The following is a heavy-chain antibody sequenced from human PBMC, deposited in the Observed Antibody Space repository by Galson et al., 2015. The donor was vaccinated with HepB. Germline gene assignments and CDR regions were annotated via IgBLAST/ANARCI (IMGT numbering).Heavy chain of an antibody. CDR2: ITSSGAYR. D-gene: IGHD2-15*01. CDR1: GFSCTRYA. Sequence: SLRLSCAASGFSCTRYAMTWVRQAPGKGLEGVSSITSSGAYRYYPDSVKGRFTVPRDNSKKSLLLQLNSLRAEDTAMYFCAKDGIMVANNPYHFHYWGQGTLVTVSS. V-gene: IGHV3-23*01. CDR3: AKDGIMVANNPYHFHY. J-gene: IGHJ4*02.